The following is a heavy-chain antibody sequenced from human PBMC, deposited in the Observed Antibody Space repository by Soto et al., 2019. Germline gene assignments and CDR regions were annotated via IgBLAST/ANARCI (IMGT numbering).Heavy chain of an antibody. D-gene: IGHD2-2*01. V-gene: IGHV1-18*01. J-gene: IGHJ6*02. Sequence: QVQLVQSGAEVKKPGASVKVSCKASGYTFTSYGISWVRQAPGQGLEWMGWISAYNGNTNYAQKLQGRVTMTTDTSTSTAYMELRSLRSDDTAVYYCARGSGNCISTSCPSGPYYYYGMDVWGQGTTVTVSS. CDR3: ARGSGNCISTSCPSGPYYYYGMDV. CDR2: ISAYNGNT. CDR1: GYTFTSYG.